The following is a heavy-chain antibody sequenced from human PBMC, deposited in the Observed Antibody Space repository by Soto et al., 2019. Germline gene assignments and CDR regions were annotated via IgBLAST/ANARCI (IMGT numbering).Heavy chain of an antibody. CDR3: ATLPILTGYYTSHDAFDI. D-gene: IGHD3-9*01. CDR1: GYTLTELS. V-gene: IGHV1-24*01. J-gene: IGHJ3*02. Sequence: GASVKVSCKVSGYTLTELSMHWVLQAPGKGREWMGGFDPEDGETIYAQKFQGRVTMTEDTSTDTAYMELSSLRSEDTAVYYCATLPILTGYYTSHDAFDIWGPGXMVTV. CDR2: FDPEDGET.